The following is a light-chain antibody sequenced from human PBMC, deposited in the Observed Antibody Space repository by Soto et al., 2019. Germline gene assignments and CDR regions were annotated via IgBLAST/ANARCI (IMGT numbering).Light chain of an antibody. V-gene: IGKV1-5*03. CDR1: QNIGSW. Sequence: DIQMTQSPSTLSASVGDRVTITRRASQNIGSWLAWYQQSPGKAPKLLIYEASSLESGVPSRFSGSGSGTEFTLTISSLQTDDFATYYCQQYKSYFRTFGQGTKVEIK. J-gene: IGKJ1*01. CDR2: EAS. CDR3: QQYKSYFRT.